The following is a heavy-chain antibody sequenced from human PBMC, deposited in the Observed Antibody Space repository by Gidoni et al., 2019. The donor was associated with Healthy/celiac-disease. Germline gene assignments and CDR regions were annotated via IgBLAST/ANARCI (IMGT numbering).Heavy chain of an antibody. V-gene: IGHV3-30*01. CDR2: ISYDGSNK. J-gene: IGHJ6*03. CDR1: GFPFSSHA. D-gene: IGHD3-22*01. CDR3: ARRGMIVVPSEAYYYYMDV. Sequence: QVQLVESGGGVVQPGRSLRLSCAAPGFPFSSHALHWVRQAPGKGLEWVAVISYDGSNKYYADSVKGRFTISRDNSKNTLYLQMNSLRAEDTAVYYCARRGMIVVPSEAYYYYMDVWGKGTTVTVSS.